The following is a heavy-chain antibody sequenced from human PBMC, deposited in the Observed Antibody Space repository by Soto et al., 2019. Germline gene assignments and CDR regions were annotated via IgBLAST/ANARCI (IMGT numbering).Heavy chain of an antibody. CDR2: IDTRGGSA. CDR3: ARDLPRDLVRGSFDI. Sequence: QAQLVQSGAEVKKPGASANISCKASGYTFTRYNIHWVRQAAGQGLEWMGIIDTRGGSADYTQGFQGRRTMTSDTSTGTVYMELSSLGSEDTAVYYCARDLPRDLVRGSFDIWGQGTMVTVSS. CDR1: GYTFTRYN. J-gene: IGHJ3*02. D-gene: IGHD3-10*01. V-gene: IGHV1-46*01.